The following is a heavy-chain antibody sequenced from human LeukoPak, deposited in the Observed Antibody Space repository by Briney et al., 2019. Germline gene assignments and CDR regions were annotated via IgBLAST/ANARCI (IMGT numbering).Heavy chain of an antibody. CDR1: GFTFSFYN. V-gene: IGHV3-48*01. CDR2: ISGSGDTI. D-gene: IGHD2-15*01. J-gene: IGHJ4*01. Sequence: PGGSLRLSCAASGFTFSFYNMNWVRQAPGKGLEWVSYISGSGDTIYYADSVKGRFTMSRDMSKNTVYLQLNSLRVDDTAVYFCARAPVVSCRGAFCYPLDYWGHGILITVSS. CDR3: ARAPVVSCRGAFCYPLDY.